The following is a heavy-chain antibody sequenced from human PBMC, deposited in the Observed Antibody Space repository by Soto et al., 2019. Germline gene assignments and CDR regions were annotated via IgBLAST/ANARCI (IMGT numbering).Heavy chain of an antibody. V-gene: IGHV1-69*01. CDR1: GGTFSSYA. D-gene: IGHD3-3*01. Sequence: GKASGGTFSSYAISWVRQAPGQGLEWMGGIIPIFGTANYAQKFQGRVTMTADESTSTAYMELSSLRSEDTAVYYCARVSAYYDFWSGYDPYYFDYWGQGTLVTVSS. CDR3: ARVSAYYDFWSGYDPYYFDY. J-gene: IGHJ4*02. CDR2: IIPIFGTA.